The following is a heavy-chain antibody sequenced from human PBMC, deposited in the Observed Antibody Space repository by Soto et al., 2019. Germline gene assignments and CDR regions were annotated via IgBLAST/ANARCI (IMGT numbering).Heavy chain of an antibody. D-gene: IGHD6-19*01. CDR3: ARDQGIAVDFFGY. CDR2: IYYSGST. CDR1: GGSVTSGSYY. V-gene: IGHV4-61*01. J-gene: IGHJ4*02. Sequence: QVQLQESGPGLVKPSETLSLTCTVSGGSVTSGSYYWSWIRQPPGKGLEWIGYIYYSGSTNYNPSLKSRVTISVDMSKIQISLKLSSVSVADTAVYYCARDQGIAVDFFGYWGQGTLVTVSS.